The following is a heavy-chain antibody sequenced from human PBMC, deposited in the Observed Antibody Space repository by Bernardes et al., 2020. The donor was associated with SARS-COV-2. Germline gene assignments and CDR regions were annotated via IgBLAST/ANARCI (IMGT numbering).Heavy chain of an antibody. CDR2: ISGSGGST. V-gene: IGHV3-23*01. CDR3: VKREYYDFWSGPIDY. D-gene: IGHD3-3*01. CDR1: GFTFSSYA. J-gene: IGHJ4*02. Sequence: GGSLRLSCAASGFTFSSYAMNWVRQAPGKGLEWVSAISGSGGSTYYADSVRGRFTISRDNSKNTLYLQMNSQRAEDTAVYYCVKREYYDFWSGPIDYWGQGTLVTVSS.